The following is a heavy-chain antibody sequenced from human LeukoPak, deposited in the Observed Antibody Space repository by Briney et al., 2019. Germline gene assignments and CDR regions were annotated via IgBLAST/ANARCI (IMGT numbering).Heavy chain of an antibody. J-gene: IGHJ4*02. V-gene: IGHV1-3*01. D-gene: IGHD3-22*01. Sequence: ASVKVSCKASGYAFTSYNIHWVRQAPGQRPEWMGWINAGNGNTKYSQKFQGRVTITRDTSASIAHMELRSLRSDDTAVYYCARHDYYDSSGYYYIDYWGQGTLVTVSS. CDR2: INAGNGNT. CDR3: ARHDYYDSSGYYYIDY. CDR1: GYAFTSYN.